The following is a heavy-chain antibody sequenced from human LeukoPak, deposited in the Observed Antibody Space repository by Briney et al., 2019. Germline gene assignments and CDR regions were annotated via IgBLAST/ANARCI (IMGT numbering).Heavy chain of an antibody. CDR1: GGSISSYY. CDR2: IYYSGST. CDR3: ARALRPSSGDYVWGSYRYRADYYGMDV. V-gene: IGHV4-59*01. Sequence: PSETLSLTRTVSGGSISSYYWSWIRQPPGKGLEWIGYIYYSGSTNYNPSLKSRVTISVDTSKNQFSLKLSSVTAADTAVYYCARALRPSSGDYVWGSYRYRADYYGMDVWGKGTTVTVSS. D-gene: IGHD3-16*02. J-gene: IGHJ6*04.